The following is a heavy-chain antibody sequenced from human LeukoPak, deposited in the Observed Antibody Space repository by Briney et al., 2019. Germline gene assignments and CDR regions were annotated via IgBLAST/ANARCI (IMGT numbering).Heavy chain of an antibody. CDR3: AREGDEYYYDSSGYYNWFDP. CDR2: IIPILGIA. Sequence: EASVKVSCKASGGTFSSYAISWVRQAPGQGLEWMGRIIPILGIANYAQKFQGRVTITADKSTSTAYMELSSLRSEDTAVYYCAREGDEYYYDSSGYYNWFDPWGQGTLVTVSS. J-gene: IGHJ5*02. CDR1: GGTFSSYA. V-gene: IGHV1-69*04. D-gene: IGHD3-22*01.